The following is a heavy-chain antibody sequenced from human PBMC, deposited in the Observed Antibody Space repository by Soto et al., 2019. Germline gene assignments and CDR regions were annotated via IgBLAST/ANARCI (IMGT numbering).Heavy chain of an antibody. V-gene: IGHV3-30*18. CDR1: GFTFSNYG. D-gene: IGHD3-9*01. CDR3: AKEGQYYDILTGYRSYYGMDV. CDR2: ISFDGSNK. Sequence: PGGSLRLSCAASGFTFSNYGMHWVRQAPGKGLEWVAVISFDGSNKYFADSFKVRFTISRDNSMNSLFLQMNSLRVEDTAVYYCAKEGQYYDILTGYRSYYGMDVWGQGTTVTVSS. J-gene: IGHJ6*02.